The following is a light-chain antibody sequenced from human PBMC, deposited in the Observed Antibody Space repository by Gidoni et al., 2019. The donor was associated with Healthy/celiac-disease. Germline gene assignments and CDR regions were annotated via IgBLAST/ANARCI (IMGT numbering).Light chain of an antibody. CDR3: KQYNNWPPVT. CDR1: QSVSSN. CDR2: GAS. Sequence: EIVMTQSPATLSVSPGERATLSCRASQSVSSNLAWYQQKPGQAPRRLIYGASTRATGIPARFSGSGSGTEFTLTISSLQSEDFAVYYCKQYNNWPPVTFGGGTKVEIK. J-gene: IGKJ4*01. V-gene: IGKV3-15*01.